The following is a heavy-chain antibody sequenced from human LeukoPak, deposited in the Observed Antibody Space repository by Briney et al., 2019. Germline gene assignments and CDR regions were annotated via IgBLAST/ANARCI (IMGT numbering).Heavy chain of an antibody. CDR2: INPNSGGT. CDR3: ARDRASYGETSQFDY. CDR1: GYTFTGYY. Sequence: ASVKVSCKASGYTFTGYYMHWARQAPGQGLEWMGWINPNSGGTNYAQKFQGRVTMTRDTSISTAYMELSRLRSDDTAVYYCARDRASYGETSQFDYWGQGTLVTVSS. J-gene: IGHJ4*02. V-gene: IGHV1-2*02. D-gene: IGHD3-10*01.